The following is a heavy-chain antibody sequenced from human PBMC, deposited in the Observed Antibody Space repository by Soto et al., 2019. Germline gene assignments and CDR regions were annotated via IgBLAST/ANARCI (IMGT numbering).Heavy chain of an antibody. CDR2: IYPGDSDT. CDR3: ARREIPVSGEHWFDP. Sequence: GESLKISCKGSGYSFTSYWIGWVRQMPGKGLEWMGIIYPGDSDTRYSPSFQGQVTISADKSISTAYLQWSSLKASDTAMYYCARREIPVSGEHWFDPWGQGTLVTVSS. J-gene: IGHJ5*02. V-gene: IGHV5-51*01. D-gene: IGHD3-10*01. CDR1: GYSFTSYW.